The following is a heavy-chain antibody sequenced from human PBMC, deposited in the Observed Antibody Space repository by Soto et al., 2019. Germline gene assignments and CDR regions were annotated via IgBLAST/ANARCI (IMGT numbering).Heavy chain of an antibody. V-gene: IGHV1-2*04. D-gene: IGHD1-26*01. CDR2: INPNSGGT. Sequence: ASVKVSCKASRYTFTGYYMHWVRQAPGQGLEWMGWINPNSGGTNYAQKFQGWVTMTRDTSISTAYMELSRLRSDDTAVYYCARDKLLGYYYGMDVWGQGTTVTVSS. CDR3: ARDKLLGYYYGMDV. CDR1: RYTFTGYY. J-gene: IGHJ6*02.